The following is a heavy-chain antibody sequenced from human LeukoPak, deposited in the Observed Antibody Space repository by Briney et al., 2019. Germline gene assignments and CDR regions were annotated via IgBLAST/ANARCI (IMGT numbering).Heavy chain of an antibody. CDR2: ISAYNGNT. CDR3: ARDPTGPTSRWELLNRYFDY. Sequence: SVTVSCKASGYTFTSYGISRVRQAPGQGLEWMGWISAYNGNTNYAQTLPVRVTMTTDTSTSTAYLELRSLRSDDTAVYYCARDPTGPTSRWELLNRYFDYWGQGTLVTVSS. J-gene: IGHJ4*02. CDR1: GYTFTSYG. D-gene: IGHD1-26*01. V-gene: IGHV1-18*01.